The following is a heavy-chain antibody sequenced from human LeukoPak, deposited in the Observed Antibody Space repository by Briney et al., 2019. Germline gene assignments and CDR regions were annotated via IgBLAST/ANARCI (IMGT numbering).Heavy chain of an antibody. CDR1: GSSISGYY. CDR3: ARYHCTSGDCNHLDK. V-gene: IGHV4-59*01. J-gene: IGHJ4*02. CDR2: MFYRGST. D-gene: IGHD2-21*02. Sequence: PSETLSLTCSVSGSSISGYYWSWLRQPPGRGLEWIGSMFYRGSTSFNPSLKSRVSFSLDTSKNQFSLKLSSVTAADTAVYHCARYHCTSGDCNHLDKWGRGTLVTVSS.